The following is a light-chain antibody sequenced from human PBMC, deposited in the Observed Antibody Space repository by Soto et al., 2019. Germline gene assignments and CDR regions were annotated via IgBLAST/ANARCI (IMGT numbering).Light chain of an antibody. CDR3: QSYDSSLSGHYV. V-gene: IGLV1-40*01. Sequence: VLTQPPSVSGAPGQRVTISCTGSSSNIGAGYDVHWYQQLPGTAPKLLIYGNSNRPSGVPDRFSGSKSGTSASLAITGLQAEDEADYYCQSYDSSLSGHYVFGTGTKLTVL. CDR1: SSNIGAGYD. J-gene: IGLJ1*01. CDR2: GNS.